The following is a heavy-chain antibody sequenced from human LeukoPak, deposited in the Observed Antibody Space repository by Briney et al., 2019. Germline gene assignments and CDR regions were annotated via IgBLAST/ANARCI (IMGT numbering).Heavy chain of an antibody. V-gene: IGHV3-74*01. D-gene: IGHD1-14*01. CDR3: AGSNQADDY. CDR1: GFTFSDYW. Sequence: GGSLRLSCAASGFTFSDYWMHWVRQVPGNGLVWVSRINSGGSRTTYADSVKGRFTISRDNAKNTLYLQMDSLRAEDTGVYYCAGSNQADDYWGQGTLVTVSS. J-gene: IGHJ4*02. CDR2: INSGGSRT.